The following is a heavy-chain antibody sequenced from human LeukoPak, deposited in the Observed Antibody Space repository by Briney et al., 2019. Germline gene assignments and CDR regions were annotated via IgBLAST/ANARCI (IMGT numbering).Heavy chain of an antibody. Sequence: GGSLRLSCAASGFTFSSYSMNWVRQAPGKGLEWVSSISSSSSYIYYADSVKGRFTISRDNAKNSLYLQMNSLRAEDTAVYYCAREIRTGYSSSWSPDYWGQGTLVTVSS. CDR1: GFTFSSYS. V-gene: IGHV3-21*01. CDR3: AREIRTGYSSSWSPDY. CDR2: ISSSSSYI. J-gene: IGHJ4*02. D-gene: IGHD6-13*01.